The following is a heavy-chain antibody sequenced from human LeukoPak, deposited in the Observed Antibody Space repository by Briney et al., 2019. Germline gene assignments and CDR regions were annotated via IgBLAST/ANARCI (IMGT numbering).Heavy chain of an antibody. CDR1: GGSFSGYY. CDR3: ATSDSHYYYYMDV. Sequence: SETLSLTCAVYGGSFSGYYWSWIRQPPGKGLEWIGEINHSGSTNYNPSLKGRVTISVDTSKNQFSLKLGSGTAADTAVYYCATSDSHYYYYMDVWGKGTTVTVSS. J-gene: IGHJ6*03. CDR2: INHSGST. V-gene: IGHV4-34*01.